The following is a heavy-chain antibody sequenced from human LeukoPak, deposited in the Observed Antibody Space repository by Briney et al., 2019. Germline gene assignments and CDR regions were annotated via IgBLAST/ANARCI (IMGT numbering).Heavy chain of an antibody. CDR3: AREVVGSGSYSAWFDP. V-gene: IGHV4-61*02. CDR2: IYTTGTT. Sequence: SETLSLTCTVSGGSITSGDFYWSWIRRPAGKPLEWIGRIYTTGTTEYNPSLKSRVTISIDTSKNQFSLQLNSVTPEDTAVYYCAREVVGSGSYSAWFDPWGQGTLVTVSS. J-gene: IGHJ5*02. CDR1: GGSITSGDFY. D-gene: IGHD1-26*01.